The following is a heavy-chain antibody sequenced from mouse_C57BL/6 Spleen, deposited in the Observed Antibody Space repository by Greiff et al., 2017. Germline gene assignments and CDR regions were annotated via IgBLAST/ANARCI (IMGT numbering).Heavy chain of an antibody. CDR3: ARSYYSNYWYFDV. D-gene: IGHD2-5*01. Sequence: EVQRVESEGGLVQPGSSMKLSCTASGFTFSDYYMAWVRQVPEKGLEWVANINYDGSSTYYLDSLKSRFIISRDNAKNILYLQMSSLKSEDTATYYCARSYYSNYWYFDVWGTGTTVTVSS. V-gene: IGHV5-16*01. J-gene: IGHJ1*03. CDR1: GFTFSDYY. CDR2: INYDGSST.